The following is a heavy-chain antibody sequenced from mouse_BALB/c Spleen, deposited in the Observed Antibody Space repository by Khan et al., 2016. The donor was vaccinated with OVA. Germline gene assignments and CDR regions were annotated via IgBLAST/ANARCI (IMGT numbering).Heavy chain of an antibody. CDR1: GYTFTSYT. V-gene: IGHV1-4*01. J-gene: IGHJ2*01. Sequence: QVRLQQSGAELEKPGASVKMSCKASGYTFTSYTMHWVKQRPGQGLEWIGYINPSSGYTKYNQKFKDKATLTADKSSSTAYMQLSSLTSEDSAVYYCARKSTRASYWGQGTTLTVSS. CDR2: INPSSGYT. D-gene: IGHD3-1*01. CDR3: ARKSTRASY.